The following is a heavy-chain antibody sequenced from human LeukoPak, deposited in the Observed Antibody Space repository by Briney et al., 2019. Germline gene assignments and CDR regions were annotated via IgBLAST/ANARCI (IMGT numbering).Heavy chain of an antibody. CDR3: ARGAARPSYYFDY. CDR2: IYYSGST. Sequence: PSETLSLTCTVSGGSISGYHWSWIRQPPGKGLEWIGNIYYSGSTNYNPSLKSRVTISVDTSKNQFSLKLSSVTAADTAVYYCARGAARPSYYFDYWGQGTLVTVSS. D-gene: IGHD6-6*01. V-gene: IGHV4-59*01. CDR1: GGSISGYH. J-gene: IGHJ4*02.